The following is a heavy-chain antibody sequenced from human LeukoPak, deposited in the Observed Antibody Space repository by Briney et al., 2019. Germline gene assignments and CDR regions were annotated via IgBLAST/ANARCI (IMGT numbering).Heavy chain of an antibody. CDR2: VHYTGGT. CDR3: ARHIEITGIAVDWFDP. CDR1: GGSIKTNTNY. J-gene: IGHJ5*02. Sequence: PSETLSLTCTVSGGSIKTNTNYWGWIRQSPGKGMEWIASVHYTGGTYYNPSLRSRVTISADTSRNEISLKLSSVTAADTAMYYGARHIEITGIAVDWFDPWGRGTLVTVSS. D-gene: IGHD6-19*01. V-gene: IGHV4-39*01.